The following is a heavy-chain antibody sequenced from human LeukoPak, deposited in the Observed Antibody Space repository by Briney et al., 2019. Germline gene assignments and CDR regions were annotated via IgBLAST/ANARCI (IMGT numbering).Heavy chain of an antibody. CDR3: AKERGPYYFDY. V-gene: IGHV3-30-3*02. CDR1: GFTFSSYA. CDR2: ISYDGSNK. Sequence: GGSLRLSCAASGFTFSSYAMHWVRQAPGKGLEWVAVISYDGSNKYYADSVKGRFTISRDNSKNTLYLQMNSLRAEDTAVYYCAKERGPYYFDYWAREPWSPSPQ. J-gene: IGHJ4*02. D-gene: IGHD3-10*01.